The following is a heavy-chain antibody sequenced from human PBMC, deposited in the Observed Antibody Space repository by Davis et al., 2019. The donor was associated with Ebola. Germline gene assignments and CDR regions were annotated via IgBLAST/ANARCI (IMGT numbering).Heavy chain of an antibody. Sequence: ASVKVSCKSSGYTFPSYCLFWVRQAPGLGLEWTGWISGFNTNTNFAQKFQGRVTVSKDTSTNTAYMDLRSLTSDDTAIYYCARAPNYDVLTGTSSYYFDYWGQGTLVTVSS. CDR3: ARAPNYDVLTGTSSYYFDY. CDR1: GYTFPSYC. V-gene: IGHV1-18*04. CDR2: ISGFNTNT. D-gene: IGHD3-9*01. J-gene: IGHJ4*02.